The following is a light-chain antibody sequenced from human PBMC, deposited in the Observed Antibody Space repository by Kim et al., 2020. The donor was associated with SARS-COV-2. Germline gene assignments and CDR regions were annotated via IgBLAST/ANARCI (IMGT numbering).Light chain of an antibody. CDR3: QQYGSSPYT. V-gene: IGKV3-20*01. CDR1: QSVSSSY. Sequence: LSPGERAPLSCRASQSVSSSYLAWYQQKPGQAPRLLIYGASSRATGIPDRFSGSGSGTDFTLTISRLEPEDFAVYYCQQYGSSPYTFGQGTKLE. J-gene: IGKJ2*01. CDR2: GAS.